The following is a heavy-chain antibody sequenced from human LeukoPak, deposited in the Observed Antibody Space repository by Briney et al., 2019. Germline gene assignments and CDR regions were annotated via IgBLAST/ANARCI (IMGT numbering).Heavy chain of an antibody. Sequence: PGGSLRLSCAASGFTVSSNYMSWVRQAPGKGLEWVSVIYSGGSTYYADSVKGRFTISRDNSKNTLYLQMNSLRAEDTAVYYCAKSRGNDFWSGYQDLWGQGTLVTVSS. D-gene: IGHD3-3*01. V-gene: IGHV3-53*05. CDR1: GFTVSSNY. J-gene: IGHJ4*02. CDR2: IYSGGST. CDR3: AKSRGNDFWSGYQDL.